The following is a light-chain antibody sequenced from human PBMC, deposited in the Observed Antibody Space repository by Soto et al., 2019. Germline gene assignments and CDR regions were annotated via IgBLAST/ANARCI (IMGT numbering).Light chain of an antibody. V-gene: IGLV2-14*01. J-gene: IGLJ3*02. CDR1: SSDVGGYNY. CDR2: EVT. Sequence: SALTQPASVSGSPGQSITISCTGTSSDVGGYNYVSWYRHHPGKAPKLIIYEVTNRPSGVSNRFSGSKSANTASLTISGLQPEDEADYYCSSYTSSSTLVFGGGTKLTVL. CDR3: SSYTSSSTLV.